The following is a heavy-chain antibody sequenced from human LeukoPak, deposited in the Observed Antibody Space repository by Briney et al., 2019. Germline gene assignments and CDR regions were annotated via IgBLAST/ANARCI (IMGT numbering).Heavy chain of an antibody. D-gene: IGHD6-13*01. Sequence: GASVKVSCKASGYTFTGYYMHWVRQAPGQGLEWMGWINPNSGGTNYAQKFQGRATMTRDTSISTAYMELSRLRSDDTAVYYCASSSSWGPGYYYGMDVWGQGTTVTVSS. J-gene: IGHJ6*02. CDR1: GYTFTGYY. V-gene: IGHV1-2*02. CDR3: ASSSSWGPGYYYGMDV. CDR2: INPNSGGT.